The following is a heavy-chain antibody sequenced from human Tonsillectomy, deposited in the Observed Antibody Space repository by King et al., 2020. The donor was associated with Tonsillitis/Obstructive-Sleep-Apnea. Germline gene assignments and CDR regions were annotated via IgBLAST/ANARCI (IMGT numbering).Heavy chain of an antibody. CDR2: ISYSSGYI. D-gene: IGHD1-26*01. CDR3: ARGDSGSYQRTDGFDI. V-gene: IGHV3-21*01. J-gene: IGHJ3*02. Sequence: VQLVQSGGGLVKPGGSLRLSCAASGFTFSSYSMNWVRQAPGKGLEWVSSISYSSGYIYYADSVKGRFTVSRDNAKNSLYVQMNSLRAEDTAVYYCARGDSGSYQRTDGFDIWGQGTMVTVSS. CDR1: GFTFSSYS.